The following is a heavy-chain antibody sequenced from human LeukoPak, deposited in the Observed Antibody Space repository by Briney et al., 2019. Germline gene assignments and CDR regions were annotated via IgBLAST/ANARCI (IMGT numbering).Heavy chain of an antibody. CDR1: GFTFGGYV. CDR2: IAYDGSRA. J-gene: IGHJ4*02. CDR3: TRYNNDHFDY. V-gene: IGHV3-33*01. D-gene: IGHD1-14*01. Sequence: GGSLRLSCAGSGFTFGGYVMHWFRQTPGKGLEWVAVIAYDGSRAFYADSVKGRFTISRDNSKNTMSVQMDDLRAEDTAVYYCTRYNNDHFDYWGQGTLVTVSS.